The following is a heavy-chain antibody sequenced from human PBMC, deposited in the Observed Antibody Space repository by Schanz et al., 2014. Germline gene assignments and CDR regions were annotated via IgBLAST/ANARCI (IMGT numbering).Heavy chain of an antibody. J-gene: IGHJ4*02. CDR3: AKGFGGYDLVLDY. Sequence: QVQLVESGGGVVQPGRSLTLSCAASGFTFNDYAMHWVRQAPGKGLEWVAVISYEGSKKYYPDSVQGRFTISRDNSKNTLSLQMNSLRAEDTAVYYCAKGFGGYDLVLDYWGQGTLVTVSS. D-gene: IGHD5-12*01. CDR1: GFTFNDYA. CDR2: ISYEGSKK. V-gene: IGHV3-30*04.